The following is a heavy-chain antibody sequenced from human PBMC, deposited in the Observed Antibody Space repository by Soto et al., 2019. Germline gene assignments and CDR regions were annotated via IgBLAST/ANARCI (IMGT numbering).Heavy chain of an antibody. CDR1: GFTFNNYA. V-gene: IGHV3-30-3*01. CDR3: ASPRLSSYGTTPIDY. Sequence: QVQLVESGGGVVQPGRSLRLSCAASGFTFNNYAMHWVRQAPGKGLEWVAVISFDGSTKYYADSVKGRFTISRDNSKNPLYLQMNSMRAEDTAVYYCASPRLSSYGTTPIDYWGQGTLVTVSS. D-gene: IGHD1-1*01. CDR2: ISFDGSTK. J-gene: IGHJ4*02.